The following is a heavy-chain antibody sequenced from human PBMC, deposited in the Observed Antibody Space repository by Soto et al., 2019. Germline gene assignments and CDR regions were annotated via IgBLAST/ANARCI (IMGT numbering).Heavy chain of an antibody. D-gene: IGHD3-16*02. CDR2: ISTNSGHT. CDR1: GYTFTNYG. V-gene: IGHV1-18*04. CDR3: AREEYRQLDH. Sequence: QVQLVQSGAEVKKPGASVKVSCKASGYTFTNYGISWVRQAPGQGLEWMGWISTNSGHTDYAQKLRGRVTMTTDTSTTTAYMELRSLRSDDTAVYYCAREEYRQLDHWGQGTLVTVSS. J-gene: IGHJ5*02.